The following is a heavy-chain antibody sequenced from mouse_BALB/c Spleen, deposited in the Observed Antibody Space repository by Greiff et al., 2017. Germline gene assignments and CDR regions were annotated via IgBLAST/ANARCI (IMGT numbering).Heavy chain of an antibody. CDR1: GYSITSGYY. D-gene: IGHD2-14*01. CDR2: ISYDGSN. J-gene: IGHJ2*01. Sequence: EVQLQESGPGLVKPSQSLSLTCSVTGYSITSGYYWNWIRQFPGNKLEWMGYISYDGSNNYNPSLKNRISITRDTSKNQFFLKLNSVTTEDTATYYCARDRGNYRYFDYWGQGTTLTVSS. CDR3: ARDRGNYRYFDY. V-gene: IGHV3-6*02.